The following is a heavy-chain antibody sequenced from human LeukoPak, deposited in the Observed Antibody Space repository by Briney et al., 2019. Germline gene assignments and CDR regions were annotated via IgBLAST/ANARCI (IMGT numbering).Heavy chain of an antibody. CDR2: IYYSGST. V-gene: IGHV4-31*03. CDR1: GGSIGSGGYY. D-gene: IGHD3-3*01. J-gene: IGHJ5*02. Sequence: PSETLSLTCTVSGGSIGSGGYYWSWIRQHPGKGLEWIGYIYYSGSTYYNPSLKSRVTISVDTSKNQFSLKLSSVTAADTAVYYCASHLRFLDDERYNWFDPRGQGTLVTVSS. CDR3: ASHLRFLDDERYNWFDP.